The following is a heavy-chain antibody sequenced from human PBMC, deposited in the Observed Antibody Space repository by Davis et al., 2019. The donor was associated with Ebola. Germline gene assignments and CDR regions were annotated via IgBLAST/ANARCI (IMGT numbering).Heavy chain of an antibody. CDR1: GGSFSGYY. Sequence: SETLSLTCAVYGGSFSGYYWSWIRQPPGRGLEWIGEINHSGSTNYNPSLKSRVTISVDTSKTQFSLKLSSVTAADTAVYYCARRKLLWFGELLFRPGWFDPWGQGTLVSVSS. CDR2: INHSGST. J-gene: IGHJ5*02. CDR3: ARRKLLWFGELLFRPGWFDP. V-gene: IGHV4-34*01. D-gene: IGHD3-10*01.